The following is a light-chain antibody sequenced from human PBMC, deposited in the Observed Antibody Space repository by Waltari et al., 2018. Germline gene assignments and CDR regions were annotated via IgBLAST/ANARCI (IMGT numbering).Light chain of an antibody. V-gene: IGKV3-20*01. CDR1: QSVRSNL. Sequence: EIVLTQSPGTLSLSPGERATLSCSASQSVRSNLLAWYQQQPGQAPTLRIYGASSTATGIPDRFGGSGSGTDFTLTISRLEPEDYAVYYCQQYGSSPLTFGGGTKVEIK. CDR2: GAS. J-gene: IGKJ4*01. CDR3: QQYGSSPLT.